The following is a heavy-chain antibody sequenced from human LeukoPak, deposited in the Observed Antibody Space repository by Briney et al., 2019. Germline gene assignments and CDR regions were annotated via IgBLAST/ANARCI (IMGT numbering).Heavy chain of an antibody. CDR1: GFTFSSYG. Sequence: GGSLRLSCAASGFTFSSYGMHWVRQAPGKGLEWVAFIRYDGSNKYYADSVKGRFTISRDNSKNTLYLQMNSLRAEDTAVYYCAKGPPQPHYDSSGSYKYFQHWGQGTLVTVSS. V-gene: IGHV3-30*02. CDR3: AKGPPQPHYDSSGSYKYFQH. D-gene: IGHD3-22*01. J-gene: IGHJ1*01. CDR2: IRYDGSNK.